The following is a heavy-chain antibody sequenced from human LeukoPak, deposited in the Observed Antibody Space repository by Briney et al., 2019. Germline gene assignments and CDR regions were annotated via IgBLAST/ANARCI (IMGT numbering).Heavy chain of an antibody. Sequence: GGSLRLSCAASGFTFSSYAMSWVRQAPGKGLDWVSSISGSGGSTYYADSVKGRFTSSRDNSKNTLYLQMNSLRAEDTAVYYCAKGTFGGVIVVSAYYFDYWGQGTLVTVSS. J-gene: IGHJ4*02. CDR2: ISGSGGST. CDR1: GFTFSSYA. CDR3: AKGTFGGVIVVSAYYFDY. D-gene: IGHD3-16*02. V-gene: IGHV3-23*01.